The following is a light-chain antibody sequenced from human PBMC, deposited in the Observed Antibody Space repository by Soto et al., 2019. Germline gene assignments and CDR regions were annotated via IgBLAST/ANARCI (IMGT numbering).Light chain of an antibody. CDR3: CSYTTSSTYV. J-gene: IGLJ1*01. V-gene: IGLV2-14*03. CDR1: SSDVGGYNY. CDR2: DVN. Sequence: QSVLTQPASVSGSPGQSNAISCTGTSSDVGGYNYVSWYQQHPGKAPKLMIYDVNNRPSGVSNRFSGSKSGNTASLTISGLQAEDEADYYCCSYTTSSTYVFGTGTKLTVL.